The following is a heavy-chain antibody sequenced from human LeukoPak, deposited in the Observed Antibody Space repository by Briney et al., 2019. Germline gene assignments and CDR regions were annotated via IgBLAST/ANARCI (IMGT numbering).Heavy chain of an antibody. J-gene: IGHJ1*01. CDR3: ARPRSSGFEYFQH. V-gene: IGHV5-51*01. D-gene: IGHD3-10*01. CDR1: GYSFTSFW. Sequence: GESLKISCKGSGYSFTSFWIGWVRQMPGKGLDWMGIIYPGDSDTRYSPSFQGQVTISADKSISTAYLQWSSLKASDTAMYYCARPRSSGFEYFQHWGQGTLVTVSS. CDR2: IYPGDSDT.